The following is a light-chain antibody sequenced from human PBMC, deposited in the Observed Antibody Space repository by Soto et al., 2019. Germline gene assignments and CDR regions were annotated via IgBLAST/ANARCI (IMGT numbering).Light chain of an antibody. CDR1: SSDVGAYNY. Sequence: QSALTQPRSVSGSPGQSVTISCTGASSDVGAYNYVSWYQRHPGKAPKLMVYDVSRRPSVVPDRFSGSKSGNTASLTISGLQADDEADYYCSSYTSSSTSYVFGTGTKVTVL. J-gene: IGLJ1*01. CDR3: SSYTSSSTSYV. V-gene: IGLV2-11*01. CDR2: DVS.